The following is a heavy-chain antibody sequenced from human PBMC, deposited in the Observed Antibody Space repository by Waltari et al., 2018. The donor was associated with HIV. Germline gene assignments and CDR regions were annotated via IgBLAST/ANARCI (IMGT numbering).Heavy chain of an antibody. D-gene: IGHD3-22*01. V-gene: IGHV3-23*01. Sequence: VRLLESGGDLVQPGGYVNLDCGSYGVSVTPLVRGWVRQAQGKGPEWVSAVSGSGGSTYYADSVRGRFTISRSNSKNTLTLQMDSLRVDDTAMYYCAKYAYGSSGLIIDYCGQGSLVTVSS. CDR3: AKYAYGSSGLIIDY. CDR1: GVSVTPLV. J-gene: IGHJ4*02. CDR2: VSGSGGST.